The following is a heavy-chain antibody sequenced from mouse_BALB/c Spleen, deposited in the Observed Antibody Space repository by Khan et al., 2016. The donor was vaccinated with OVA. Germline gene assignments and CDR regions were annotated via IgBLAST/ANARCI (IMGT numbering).Heavy chain of an antibody. Sequence: QVQLQQSGAELVRPGVSVKISCKGSGYTFTDYAMHWVKQSHAKSLEWIGVISTYYGAADYNQKFKGKATMTVDKSSNTAYLQLTRLTSEDSAIYYCARGSGNSRFAYWGQGTMVTVSA. J-gene: IGHJ3*01. V-gene: IGHV1S137*01. D-gene: IGHD1-3*01. CDR3: ARGSGNSRFAY. CDR1: GYTFTDYA. CDR2: ISTYYGAA.